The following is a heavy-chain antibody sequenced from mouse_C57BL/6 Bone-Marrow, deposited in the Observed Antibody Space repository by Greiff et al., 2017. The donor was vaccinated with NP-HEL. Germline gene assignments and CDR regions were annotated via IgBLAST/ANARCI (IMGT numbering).Heavy chain of an antibody. D-gene: IGHD1-1*01. CDR1: GFTFSDYG. V-gene: IGHV5-17*01. J-gene: IGHJ4*01. CDR2: ISSGSSTI. CDR3: ARPVEWVEDAMDY. Sequence: EVKLQESGGGLVKPGGSLKLSCAASGFTFSDYGMHWVRQAPEKGLEWVAYISSGSSTIYYADTVKGRFTISRDNAKNTLFLQMTSLRSEDTAMYYCARPVEWVEDAMDYWGQGTSVTVSS.